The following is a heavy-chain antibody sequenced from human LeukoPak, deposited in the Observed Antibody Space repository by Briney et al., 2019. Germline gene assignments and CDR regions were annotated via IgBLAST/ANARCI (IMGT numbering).Heavy chain of an antibody. CDR3: ASAPPLGGWFDP. J-gene: IGHJ5*02. Sequence: SETLSLTCIGSGGSICSYYWSWIRPPPARGLDGIGYIYTSGSTNYNPSLKSRVTISVDTSKNQFSLKLSSVTAADTAVYYCASAPPLGGWFDPWGQGTLVTVSS. V-gene: IGHV4-4*09. CDR1: GGSICSYY. CDR2: IYTSGST. D-gene: IGHD7-27*01.